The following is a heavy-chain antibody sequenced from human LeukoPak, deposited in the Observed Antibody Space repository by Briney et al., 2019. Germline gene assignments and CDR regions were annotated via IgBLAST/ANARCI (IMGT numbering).Heavy chain of an antibody. CDR2: IYTSGST. V-gene: IGHV4-4*07. CDR3: ARGQGSIAVAGFDY. D-gene: IGHD6-19*01. Sequence: PSETLSLTCTVSGSSISSYYWSWIRQPAGKGLEWIGRIYTSGSTNYNPSLKSRVTMSVDTSKNQFSLKLSSVTAADTAVYYCARGQGSIAVAGFDYWGQGTLVTVSS. CDR1: GSSISSYY. J-gene: IGHJ4*02.